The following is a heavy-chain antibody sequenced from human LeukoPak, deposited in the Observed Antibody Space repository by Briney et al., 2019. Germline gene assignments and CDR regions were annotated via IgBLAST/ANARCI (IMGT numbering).Heavy chain of an antibody. D-gene: IGHD1-26*01. CDR1: GFTFNSYA. Sequence: PGGSLRLSCTASGFTFNSYAMTWVRQAPGKGLEWVSSIIGSGASTYYADSVKGRFTISRDNSKNTLYLQMNSLRAEDTAVYYCAKGEFGGYSRVFFDHWGQGTLVIVSS. J-gene: IGHJ4*02. V-gene: IGHV3-23*01. CDR3: AKGEFGGYSRVFFDH. CDR2: IIGSGAST.